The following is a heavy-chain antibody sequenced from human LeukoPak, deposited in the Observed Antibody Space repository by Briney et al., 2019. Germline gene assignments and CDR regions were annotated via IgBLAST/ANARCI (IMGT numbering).Heavy chain of an antibody. V-gene: IGHV4-61*02. D-gene: IGHD6-19*01. CDR1: GGSISSGSYY. CDR3: ASGSAHGMDV. CDR2: IYTSGST. J-gene: IGHJ6*02. Sequence: SETLSLTCTVSGGSISSGSYYWTWIRQPAGKGLEWIGRIYTSGSTNYNPSLRSRVTMSVDTSKNQFSLKLSSVTAADTAVYYCASGSAHGMDVWGQGATVTVSS.